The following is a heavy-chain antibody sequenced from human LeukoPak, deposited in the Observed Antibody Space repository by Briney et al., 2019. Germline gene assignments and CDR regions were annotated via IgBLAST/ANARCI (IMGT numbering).Heavy chain of an antibody. J-gene: IGHJ5*02. D-gene: IGHD6-19*01. V-gene: IGHV5-51*01. Sequence: GESLKISCRGSGYSFTSYWIGWVRQMPGKGLEWMGTIYPGDSDTRYSPSFQGQVTISADKSISTAYLQWSSLKASDTAMYYCARHRYSSGWYNWFDPWGQGTLVTVSS. CDR2: IYPGDSDT. CDR3: ARHRYSSGWYNWFDP. CDR1: GYSFTSYW.